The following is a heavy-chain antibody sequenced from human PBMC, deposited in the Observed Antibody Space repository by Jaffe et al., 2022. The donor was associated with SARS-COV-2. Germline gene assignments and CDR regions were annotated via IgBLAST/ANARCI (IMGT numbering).Heavy chain of an antibody. CDR3: ARDFSGGQDY. Sequence: EVQVMESGGRLVQPGGSVRLSCAASGFTLGSFWVHWVRQAPGKGLVWVSRINRDGSTTTYADSVKGRFTISRDNAENTVYLQMNSLRAEDTAVYHCARDFSGGQDYWGQGTLVTVSS. D-gene: IGHD3-16*01. V-gene: IGHV3-74*01. J-gene: IGHJ4*02. CDR2: INRDGSTT. CDR1: GFTLGSFW.